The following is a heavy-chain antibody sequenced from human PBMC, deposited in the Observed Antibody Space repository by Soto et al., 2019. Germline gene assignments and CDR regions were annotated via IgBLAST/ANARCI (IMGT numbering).Heavy chain of an antibody. D-gene: IGHD5-18*01. V-gene: IGHV3-23*01. CDR2: ISGTGFST. Sequence: EVQLLESGGGLIQPGGSLRLSCVASGFTFASYAMSWVRQAPGKGLEWVSAISGTGFSTYYADSVKGRFTISRDNSKSTLYLQVHSLRAEDTASYYCATYIQVWFPFLYTYFHSWGQGTLVTVSS. J-gene: IGHJ4*02. CDR3: ATYIQVWFPFLYTYFHS. CDR1: GFTFASYA.